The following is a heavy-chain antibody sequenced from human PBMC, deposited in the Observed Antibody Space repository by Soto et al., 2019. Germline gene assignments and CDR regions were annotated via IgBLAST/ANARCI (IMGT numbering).Heavy chain of an antibody. CDR1: GFSLSTSGVG. D-gene: IGHD1-26*01. CDR2: IYWNDDK. Sequence: QITLKESGPTLVNPTQTLTLTCTFSGFSLSTSGVGVGWIRQPPGKALEWLALIYWNDDKRYSPSLKSRLTITKDTSKNQVVLTMTNMDPVDTATYYCAHRRGSYVPGDYFDYWGQGTLVTVSS. J-gene: IGHJ4*02. CDR3: AHRRGSYVPGDYFDY. V-gene: IGHV2-5*01.